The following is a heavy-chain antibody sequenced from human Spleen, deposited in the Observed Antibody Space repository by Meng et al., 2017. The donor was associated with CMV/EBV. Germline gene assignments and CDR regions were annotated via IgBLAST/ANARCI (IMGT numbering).Heavy chain of an antibody. J-gene: IGHJ4*02. CDR3: AKWWALDY. D-gene: IGHD2-15*01. V-gene: IGHV3-30*02. CDR1: GFTFSSYA. CDR2: IRYDGSNK. Sequence: QVQLVESGGGVVQPGRSLRLSCAASGFTFSSYAMHWVRQAPGKGLEWVAFIRYDGSNKYYADSVKGRFTISRDNSKNTLYLQMNSLRAEDTAVYYCAKWWALDYWGQGTLVTVFS.